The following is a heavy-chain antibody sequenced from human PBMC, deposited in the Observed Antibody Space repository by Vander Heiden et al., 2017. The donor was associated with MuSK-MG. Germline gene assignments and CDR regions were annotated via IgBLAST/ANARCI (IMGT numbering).Heavy chain of an antibody. CDR1: GGTFSSYA. V-gene: IGHV1-69*01. CDR2: IIPIFGTA. J-gene: IGHJ4*02. D-gene: IGHD3-9*01. Sequence: QVQLVQSGAEVKKPGSSVKASCKASGGTFSSYAISWVRQAPGQGLEWMGGIIPIFGTANYAQKFQGRVTITADESTSTAYMEMSSLRSEDTAVYYCARENYDSWTGYNRALGYWGQGTLVTVYS. CDR3: ARENYDSWTGYNRALGY.